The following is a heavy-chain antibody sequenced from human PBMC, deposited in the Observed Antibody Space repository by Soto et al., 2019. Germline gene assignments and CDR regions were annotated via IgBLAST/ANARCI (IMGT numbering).Heavy chain of an antibody. CDR2: ISPYTGNT. D-gene: IGHD3-22*01. V-gene: IGHV1-18*01. J-gene: IGHJ5*02. Sequence: GPSVKVSCKASGYIFVNYGIAWVRQAPGRGLEWMGWISPYTGNTNYAQKLQGRVTMTTDTSTSTAYMELRSLRSDDTAVYYCARVEPYYYDSSGTSPWGQGTLVTVSS. CDR3: ARVEPYYYDSSGTSP. CDR1: GYIFVNYG.